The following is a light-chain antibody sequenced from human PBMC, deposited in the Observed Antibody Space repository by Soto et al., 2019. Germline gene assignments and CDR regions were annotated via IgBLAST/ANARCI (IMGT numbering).Light chain of an antibody. CDR2: EVS. CDR3: CSYRGSNTWV. CDR1: SSDVGGYNY. V-gene: IGLV2-14*01. Sequence: QSVLTQPASVSGSPGQSITISCTGTSSDVGGYNYVSWYQQHPGKAPKLMIYEVSNRPSGVSNRFSGSKSGNTASLTISGLQAEDEADYYCCSYRGSNTWVFGGGTKVTVL. J-gene: IGLJ3*02.